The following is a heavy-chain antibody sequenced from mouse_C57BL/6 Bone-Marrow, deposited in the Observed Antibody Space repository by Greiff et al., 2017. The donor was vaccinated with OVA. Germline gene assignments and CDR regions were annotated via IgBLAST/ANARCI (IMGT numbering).Heavy chain of an antibody. J-gene: IGHJ3*01. D-gene: IGHD1-1*01. CDR2: IYPRDGST. V-gene: IGHV1-78*01. CDR1: GYTFTDHT. CDR3: AREDYYGSPWFAY. Sequence: VQLQESDAELVKPGASVKISCKVSGYTFTDHTIHWMKQRPEQGLEWIGYIYPRDGSTKYNEKFKGKATLTADKSSSTAYMQLNSLTSEDSAVYFCAREDYYGSPWFAYWGQGTLVTVSA.